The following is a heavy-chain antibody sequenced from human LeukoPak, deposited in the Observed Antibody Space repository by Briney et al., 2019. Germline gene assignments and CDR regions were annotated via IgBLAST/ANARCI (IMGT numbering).Heavy chain of an antibody. J-gene: IGHJ4*02. V-gene: IGHV3-23*01. D-gene: IGHD3-9*01. Sequence: PGASLRLSCAASGFTFSNYAMSWVRQAPGKGLEWVSATGGSGGTTYYADSVKGRFTISSDNSKNTLYLQMRSLRAEDTAVYYCAKWGDYDVLTGYYDSDYWGQGTLVTVSS. CDR3: AKWGDYDVLTGYYDSDY. CDR2: TGGSGGTT. CDR1: GFTFSNYA.